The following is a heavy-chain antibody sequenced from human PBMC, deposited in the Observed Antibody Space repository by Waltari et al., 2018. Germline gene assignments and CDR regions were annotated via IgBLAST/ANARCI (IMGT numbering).Heavy chain of an antibody. D-gene: IGHD4-17*01. Sequence: EVQLLESGGGLVQPGGSLRLSCAASGFIFRTYGMNWVRQAQGKGRGLVAGISDSGGKTFYADSANGRFTISRDNSQKTLYLQMNGLGVDDTAVYFCAKERLTVATESFDSWGQGTLVTVSS. CDR1: GFIFRTYG. J-gene: IGHJ4*02. V-gene: IGHV3-23*01. CDR2: ISDSGGKT. CDR3: AKERLTVATESFDS.